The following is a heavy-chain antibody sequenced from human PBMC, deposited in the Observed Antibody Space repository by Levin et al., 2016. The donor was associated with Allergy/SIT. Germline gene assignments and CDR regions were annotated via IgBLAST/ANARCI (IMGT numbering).Heavy chain of an antibody. V-gene: IGHV4-39*01. Sequence: WIRQPPGKGLEWIGSIYYSGSAYYNPSLKSRVTISVDTSKNQFSLKLSSVTAADTAVYYCARLARYYFDYWGQGTLVTVSS. CDR2: IYYSGSA. J-gene: IGHJ4*02. CDR3: ARLARYYFDY.